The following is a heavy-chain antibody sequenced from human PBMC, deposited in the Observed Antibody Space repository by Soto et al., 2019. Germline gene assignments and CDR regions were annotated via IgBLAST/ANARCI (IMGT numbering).Heavy chain of an antibody. Sequence: QVQLVQSGAAVKKPGASVKVSCKASGYTFTSYAMPWVRQAPGQRLEWMGWINAGNGNTKYSQKFQGRVTITRDTSASTDYMELRSLRSEDTAVYYCAETSGYYFYDYWGQGTLVTVSS. D-gene: IGHD3-22*01. J-gene: IGHJ4*02. CDR2: INAGNGNT. V-gene: IGHV1-3*01. CDR3: AETSGYYFYDY. CDR1: GYTFTSYA.